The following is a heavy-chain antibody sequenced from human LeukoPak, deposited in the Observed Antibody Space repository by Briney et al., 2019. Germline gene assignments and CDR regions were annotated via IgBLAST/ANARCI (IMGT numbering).Heavy chain of an antibody. D-gene: IGHD6-19*01. CDR3: AKGSGSGWYGWFAP. J-gene: IGHJ5*02. V-gene: IGHV3-23*01. Sequence: GGSLRLSCAASGFTFNSYAMTWVRQAPGKGLEWVSSIDASGGSTYYADSVKGRFTISRDNSKNTFFLQMNTLRAADTAVYYCAKGSGSGWYGWFAPWGQGTLVTVSS. CDR1: GFTFNSYA. CDR2: IDASGGST.